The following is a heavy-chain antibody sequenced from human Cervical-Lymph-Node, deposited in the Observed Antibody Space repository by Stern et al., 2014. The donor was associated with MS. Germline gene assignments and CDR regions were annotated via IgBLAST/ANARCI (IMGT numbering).Heavy chain of an antibody. V-gene: IGHV5-51*01. CDR1: GYSFTSYW. Sequence: EVQLLESGAEVKKPGESLKISCKGSGYSFTSYWIGWVRQMPGKGLEWMGVIYPGDSDTRYSPSFQGQVTISADKSISTAYLQWSSLKASDTAMYYCARPWGFGELRDAFDIWGQGTMVTVSS. J-gene: IGHJ3*02. D-gene: IGHD3-10*01. CDR2: IYPGDSDT. CDR3: ARPWGFGELRDAFDI.